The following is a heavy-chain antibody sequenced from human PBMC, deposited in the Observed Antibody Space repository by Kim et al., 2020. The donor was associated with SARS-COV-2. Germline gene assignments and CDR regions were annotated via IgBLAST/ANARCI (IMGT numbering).Heavy chain of an antibody. CDR1: GGSISSGGYY. D-gene: IGHD2-15*01. J-gene: IGHJ6*02. CDR3: ARDGGKGRYYYYGMDV. Sequence: SETLSLTCTVSGGSISSGGYYWSWIRQHPGKGLEWIGYIYYSGSTYYNPSLKSRVTISVDTSKNQFSLKLSSVTAADTAVYYCARDGGKGRYYYYGMDVWGQGTTVTVSS. CDR2: IYYSGST. V-gene: IGHV4-31*03.